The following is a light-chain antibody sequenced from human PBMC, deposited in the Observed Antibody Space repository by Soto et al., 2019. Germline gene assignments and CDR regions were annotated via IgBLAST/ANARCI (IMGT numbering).Light chain of an antibody. CDR2: EVS. Sequence: QSALTQPASVSGSPGQSITISCTGTSTDIGTYDHVSWYQQRPGKVPQLIIYEVSNRPSGLSSRFSGSKSGNAASLTISRLQAEDEADYYCCSYTTGSTLVFGTGTRSPS. CDR3: CSYTTGSTLV. CDR1: STDIGTYDH. J-gene: IGLJ1*01. V-gene: IGLV2-14*01.